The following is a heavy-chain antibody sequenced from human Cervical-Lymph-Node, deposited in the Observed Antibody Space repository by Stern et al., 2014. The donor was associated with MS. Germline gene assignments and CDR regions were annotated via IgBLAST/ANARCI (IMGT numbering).Heavy chain of an antibody. CDR1: GGTFRTSA. CDR2: IIPILNTT. V-gene: IGHV1-69*06. Sequence: VQLVESGAEVKKPGSSVKLSCKASGGTFRTSAISWVRQAPGQGLEWMGGIIPILNTTNYAQKFQARVTITADKSTSTVYMALSSLSSEDTAVYYCARDLGVGPSVSWGRGTVVTVSS. D-gene: IGHD5/OR15-5a*01. CDR3: ARDLGVGPSVS. J-gene: IGHJ5*02.